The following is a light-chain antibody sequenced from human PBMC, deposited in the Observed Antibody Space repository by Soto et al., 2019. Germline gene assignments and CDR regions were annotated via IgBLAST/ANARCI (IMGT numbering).Light chain of an antibody. CDR2: DAS. CDR1: QRITNW. Sequence: DIQITQSPANLSAAVGDRVTITCRASQRITNWLAWYQQKPGKAPKLLIYDASCLQRGVPSRFGGRVRGTEFTLLLSGLPPDDFAPYFCKQYNSYSMFSPGTKVDIK. CDR3: KQYNSYSM. V-gene: IGKV1-5*01. J-gene: IGKJ1*01.